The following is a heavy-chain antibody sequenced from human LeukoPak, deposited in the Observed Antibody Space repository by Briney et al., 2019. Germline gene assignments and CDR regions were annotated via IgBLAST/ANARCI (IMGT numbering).Heavy chain of an antibody. V-gene: IGHV4-34*01. D-gene: IGHD6-13*01. CDR2: VNDSGST. J-gene: IGHJ6*03. Sequence: PSETLSLTCSVSGASFSGYYYTWIRQPPGKGLEWIGDVNDSGSTNYNPSLKSRVAMSVDTSKNQFSLKLSSVTAADTAVYYCARQGREYSSSSYYYYYMDVWGKGTTVTISS. CDR3: ARQGREYSSSSYYYYYMDV. CDR1: GASFSGYY.